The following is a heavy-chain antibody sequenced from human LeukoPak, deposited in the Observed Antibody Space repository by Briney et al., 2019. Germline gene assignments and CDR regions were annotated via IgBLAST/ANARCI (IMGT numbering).Heavy chain of an antibody. CDR1: GFTFSSYW. V-gene: IGHV3-7*03. Sequence: GGSLRLSCSASGFTFSSYWMSWVRQAPGKGVEWVANIKEDGSEKYYVDSVKGRFTISRDNAKNLLYLQVNSLRAEDTAVYYCARVGGWLQVYFDYWGQGTLVTVSS. D-gene: IGHD6-19*01. CDR2: IKEDGSEK. J-gene: IGHJ4*02. CDR3: ARVGGWLQVYFDY.